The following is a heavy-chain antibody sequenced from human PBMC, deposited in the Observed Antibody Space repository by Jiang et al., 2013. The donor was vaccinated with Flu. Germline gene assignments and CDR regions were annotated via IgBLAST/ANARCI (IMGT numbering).Heavy chain of an antibody. J-gene: IGHJ4*02. CDR1: GYSFTSYW. Sequence: VQLVESGAEVKKPGESLKISCKGSGYSFTSYWIGWVRQMPGKGLEWMGIIYPGDSDTRYSPSFQGQVTISADKSISTAYLQWSSLKASDTVMYYCARHTRQQWLVHWVDYWGQGTLVTVSS. CDR3: ARHTRQQWLVHWVDY. V-gene: IGHV5-51*01. D-gene: IGHD6-19*01. CDR2: IYPGDSDT.